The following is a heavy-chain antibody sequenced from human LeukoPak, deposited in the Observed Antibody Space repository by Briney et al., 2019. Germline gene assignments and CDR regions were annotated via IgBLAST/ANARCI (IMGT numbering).Heavy chain of an antibody. CDR2: IYYSGST. CDR3: ARQGSFDCFDY. J-gene: IGHJ4*02. D-gene: IGHD3-9*01. V-gene: IGHV4-39*01. CDR1: GGSISSSSYY. Sequence: PSETLSLTCTVPGGSISSSSYYWGWIRQPPGKGLEWIGSIYYSGSTYYNPSLKSRVTISVDTSKNQFSLKLSSVTAADTAVYYCARQGSFDCFDYWGQGTLVTVSS.